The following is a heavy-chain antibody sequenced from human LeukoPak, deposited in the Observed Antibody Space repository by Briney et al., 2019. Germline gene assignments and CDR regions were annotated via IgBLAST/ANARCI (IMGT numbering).Heavy chain of an antibody. CDR2: INHSGST. D-gene: IGHD3-3*01. V-gene: IGHV4-34*01. CDR1: GGSFSGYY. CDR3: ASLVCGVGKWWFDP. J-gene: IGHJ5*02. Sequence: ETLCLTCAVYGGSFSGYYWSWIRQPPRKGLEWVGEINHSGSTNYNPSLKSRVTISVDTSKNQISLKVSAVTAADTAVYYCASLVCGVGKWWFDPWGQGTMVAVSS.